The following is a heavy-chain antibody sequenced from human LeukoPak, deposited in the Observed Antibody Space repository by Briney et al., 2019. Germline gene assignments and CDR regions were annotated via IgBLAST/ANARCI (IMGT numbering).Heavy chain of an antibody. CDR3: AKDPGSSGNNWFDP. D-gene: IGHD6-13*01. CDR2: ISGSGSST. CDR1: GFTFSSYA. J-gene: IGHJ5*02. V-gene: IGHV3-23*01. Sequence: GGSLRLSCAASGFTFSSYAMSWVRQAPGKGLEWVSAISGSGSSTYYADSVKGRFTISRDNSKNTLYLQMNSLRAEDTAVYYCAKDPGSSGNNWFDPWGQGTLVTVSS.